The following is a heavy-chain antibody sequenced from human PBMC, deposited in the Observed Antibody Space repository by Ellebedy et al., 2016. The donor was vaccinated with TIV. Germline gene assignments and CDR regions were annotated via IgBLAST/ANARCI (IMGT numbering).Heavy chain of an antibody. CDR2: ISDSGGNT. V-gene: IGHV3-23*01. Sequence: GGSLRLSXAASGFPFSSYAMCWVRQPPGKGLEWVSSISDSGGNTYYADSVRGRFTFSRDNSKNTLYLQMNSLRAEDTAVYYCAKGWLGAGAGTDFDYWGRGTLVTVSS. CDR1: GFPFSSYA. D-gene: IGHD6-13*01. CDR3: AKGWLGAGAGTDFDY. J-gene: IGHJ4*02.